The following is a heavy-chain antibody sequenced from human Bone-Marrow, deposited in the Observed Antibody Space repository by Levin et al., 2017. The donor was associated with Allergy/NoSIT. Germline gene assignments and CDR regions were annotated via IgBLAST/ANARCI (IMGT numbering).Heavy chain of an antibody. D-gene: IGHD3-10*01. J-gene: IGHJ4*02. CDR3: ARGALLVRGIPYDY. V-gene: IGHV3-11*05. CDR2: ISSSGSNT. Sequence: GESLKISCAASGFTFSDNNMSWIRQAPGKGLEWVAFISSSGSNTNFADSVKGRFTISRDNAKNSLFLQMNSLRAEDTAVYFCARGALLVRGIPYDYWGQGTRVTVSS. CDR1: GFTFSDNN.